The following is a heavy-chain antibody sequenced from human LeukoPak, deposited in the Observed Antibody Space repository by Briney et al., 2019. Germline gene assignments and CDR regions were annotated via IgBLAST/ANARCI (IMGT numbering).Heavy chain of an antibody. D-gene: IGHD1-1*01. CDR2: INHSGST. Sequence: KTSETLSLTCAVYGGSFSGYYWSWIRQPPGKGLEWIGEINHSGSTNYNPSLKSRVTISVDTSKNQFSLKLSSVTAADTAVYYCARGLEGVMVWGQGTLVTVSS. CDR1: GGSFSGYY. CDR3: ARGLEGVMV. V-gene: IGHV4-34*01. J-gene: IGHJ4*02.